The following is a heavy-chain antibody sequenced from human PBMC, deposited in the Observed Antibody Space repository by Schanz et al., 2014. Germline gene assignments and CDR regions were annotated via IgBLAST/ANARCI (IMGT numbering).Heavy chain of an antibody. Sequence: QVLLVQSGAEVKKPGASVKVSCKASGYRFIGYSVHWVRQAPGQGLEWMGRVSPYSGDTNYAQMFQGRVTMTPDTSISTAYMELSRLTSDDTAVFFCARENTAVAGMPRVMDVWGQGTTVTVTS. CDR3: ARENTAVAGMPRVMDV. V-gene: IGHV1-2*06. D-gene: IGHD6-19*01. CDR1: GYRFIGYS. CDR2: VSPYSGDT. J-gene: IGHJ6*02.